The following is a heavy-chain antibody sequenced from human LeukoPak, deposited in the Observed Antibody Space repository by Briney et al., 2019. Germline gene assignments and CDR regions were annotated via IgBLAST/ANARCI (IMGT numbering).Heavy chain of an antibody. Sequence: SETLSLTCTVSGGSICSYYWSWIRQPPGKGLEWIGYIYYSGSTNYNPSLKSRVTISVDTSKNQFSLKMTSVTAADTAVYYCARRGGSPLGAFDIWGQGTMVTVSA. CDR2: IYYSGST. J-gene: IGHJ3*02. D-gene: IGHD1-26*01. V-gene: IGHV4-59*01. CDR3: ARRGGSPLGAFDI. CDR1: GGSICSYY.